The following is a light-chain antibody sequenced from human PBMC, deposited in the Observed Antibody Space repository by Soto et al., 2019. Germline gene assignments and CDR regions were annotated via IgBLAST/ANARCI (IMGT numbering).Light chain of an antibody. V-gene: IGKV4-1*01. J-gene: IGKJ2*01. Sequence: DIVMTQSPDSLAVSLGERATINCKSSQSVLHSSNNKNYLAWYQQKPGQPPTLLLYWASTRESGVPDRFSGSGSGTDFTLTISSLQAEDVAVYYCQQYYTTPRTFGQGPKLEIK. CDR3: QQYYTTPRT. CDR2: WAS. CDR1: QSVLHSSNNKNY.